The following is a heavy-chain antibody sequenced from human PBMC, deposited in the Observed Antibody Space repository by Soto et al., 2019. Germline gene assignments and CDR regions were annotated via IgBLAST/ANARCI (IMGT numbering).Heavy chain of an antibody. Sequence: QVQLVESGGGLVKPGGSLRLSCAASGFTFSDYYMSWIRQAPGKGLEWVSYISGSSSYTNYADSVKGRFTISRDNAKNSLYLQMNSLRAEDTAVYYCARARSTMVRGVIGYWGQGTLVTVPS. CDR3: ARARSTMVRGVIGY. CDR2: ISGSSSYT. D-gene: IGHD3-10*01. CDR1: GFTFSDYY. V-gene: IGHV3-11*05. J-gene: IGHJ4*02.